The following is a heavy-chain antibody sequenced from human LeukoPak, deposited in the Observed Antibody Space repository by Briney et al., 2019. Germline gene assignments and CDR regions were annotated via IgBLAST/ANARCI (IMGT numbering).Heavy chain of an antibody. Sequence: GASVKVSCKASGYTFTSYDINWVRQAPGQGLEWMGWMNPNSGNTGYAQKFQGRVTITRNTSISTAYMELSSLRSEDTAVYYCARRSSSWYKGWFDPWGQGTLVTVSS. CDR2: MNPNSGNT. V-gene: IGHV1-8*03. CDR3: ARRSSSWYKGWFDP. CDR1: GYTFTSYD. D-gene: IGHD6-13*01. J-gene: IGHJ5*02.